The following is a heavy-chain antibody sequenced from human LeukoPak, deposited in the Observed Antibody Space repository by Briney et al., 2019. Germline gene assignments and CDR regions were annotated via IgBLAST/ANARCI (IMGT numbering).Heavy chain of an antibody. Sequence: GGSLRLSCAASGFTYTKHAMHWVRQAPCKGLEWVAVISYDGSNKKYADSVKGRFTISRDNSKNTLYLQMNSLRAEDTAVYYCARDGLAAATLHWCFDLWGRGTLVTVSS. CDR3: ARDGLAAATLHWCFDL. D-gene: IGHD6-25*01. J-gene: IGHJ2*01. CDR2: ISYDGSNK. CDR1: GFTYTKHA. V-gene: IGHV3-30*04.